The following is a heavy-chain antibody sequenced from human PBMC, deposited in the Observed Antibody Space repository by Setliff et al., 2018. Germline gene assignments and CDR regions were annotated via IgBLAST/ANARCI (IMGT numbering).Heavy chain of an antibody. CDR1: GDSISSTYH. CDR3: TVYNTGSSKDHY. Sequence: ASETLSLTCNVSGDSISSTYHWGWIRQSPGKGLEWIGTIYHSGSTYYNPSLKSRVTISVDTSKNQFSLKLSSVTAADTALYYCTVYNTGSSKDHYWGQGTPVTVSS. D-gene: IGHD2-8*02. CDR2: IYHSGST. V-gene: IGHV4-38-2*02. J-gene: IGHJ4*01.